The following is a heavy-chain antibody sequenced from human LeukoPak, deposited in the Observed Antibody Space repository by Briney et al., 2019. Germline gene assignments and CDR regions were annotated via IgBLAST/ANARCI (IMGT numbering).Heavy chain of an antibody. Sequence: PGGSLRLSCAASGFTFSSYEMNWVRQAPGKGLEWVSYSSSSGSTIYYADSVKVRFTISRDNAKKSLYLQMNSLRAEDTAVYYCAKAPYTYYYDSSGYHFDYWGQGTLVTVSS. D-gene: IGHD3-22*01. CDR3: AKAPYTYYYDSSGYHFDY. V-gene: IGHV3-48*03. CDR2: SSSSGSTI. CDR1: GFTFSSYE. J-gene: IGHJ4*02.